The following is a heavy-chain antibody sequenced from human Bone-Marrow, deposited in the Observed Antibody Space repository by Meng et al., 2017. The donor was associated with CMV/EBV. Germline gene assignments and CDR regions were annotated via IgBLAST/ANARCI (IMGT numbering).Heavy chain of an antibody. Sequence: GESLKISCAASGFTFSSYWMSWVRQVPGKGLAWVSQIRYDGSTTKYADSVKGRFTISRDNAKNTLHLQMNSLRAEDTAVYYCARDKWEMYLDYWGQGAPVTVSS. CDR2: IRYDGSTT. J-gene: IGHJ4*02. CDR3: ARDKWEMYLDY. D-gene: IGHD1-26*01. CDR1: GFTFSSYW. V-gene: IGHV3-74*03.